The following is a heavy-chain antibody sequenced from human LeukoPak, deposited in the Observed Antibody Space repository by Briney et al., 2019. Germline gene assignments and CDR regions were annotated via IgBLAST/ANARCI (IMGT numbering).Heavy chain of an antibody. Sequence: GGSLRLSCAASGFTFSSYSMNWVRQAPGKGLEWVSSISSSSSYIYYADSVKGRFTISRDNAKNSLYLQMNSLRAEDTAVYYCARGAVVLWFGESHYYGMDVWGQGTTVTVSS. CDR2: ISSSSSYI. V-gene: IGHV3-21*01. CDR3: ARGAVVLWFGESHYYGMDV. J-gene: IGHJ6*02. CDR1: GFTFSSYS. D-gene: IGHD3-10*01.